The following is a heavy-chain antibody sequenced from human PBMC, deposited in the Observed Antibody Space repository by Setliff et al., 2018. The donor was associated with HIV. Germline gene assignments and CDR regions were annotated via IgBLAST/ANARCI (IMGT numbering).Heavy chain of an antibody. J-gene: IGHJ1*01. D-gene: IGHD2-2*01. Sequence: NPSETLSLTCTVSGGSISTFYWSWIRQPPGKGLEWIGYIFYTGSTNYNPSLKSRVTISVDTSKNQFSLKLGFVTAADTAVYYCARGESTTWDPAEYFQHWGHGTLVTVSS. V-gene: IGHV4-59*12. CDR2: IFYTGST. CDR1: GGSISTFY. CDR3: ARGESTTWDPAEYFQH.